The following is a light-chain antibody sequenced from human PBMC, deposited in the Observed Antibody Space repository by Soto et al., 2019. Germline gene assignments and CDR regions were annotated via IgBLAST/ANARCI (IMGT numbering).Light chain of an antibody. Sequence: QSVLTQPASVSGSPGQSITISCTGTSSDVGGYNYVSRYQQHPGRAPKLMIYEISNRPSGVSNRFSGSRSGNTASLTISGLQAEDEADYYCSSYTSNSTNVFGTGTKVTVL. V-gene: IGLV2-14*01. J-gene: IGLJ1*01. CDR1: SSDVGGYNY. CDR2: EIS. CDR3: SSYTSNSTNV.